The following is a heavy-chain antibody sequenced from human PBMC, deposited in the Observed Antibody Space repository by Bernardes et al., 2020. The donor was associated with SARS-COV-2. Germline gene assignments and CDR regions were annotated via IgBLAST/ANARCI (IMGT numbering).Heavy chain of an antibody. J-gene: IGHJ1*01. CDR2: ISGSGGST. CDR1: GFTFSSYA. V-gene: IGHV3-23*01. D-gene: IGHD2-15*01. Sequence: GGSLRLSRAASGFTFSSYAMSWVRQAPGKGLEWVSAISGSGGSTYYADSVKGRFTISRDNSKNTLYLQMNSLRAEDTAVYYCAKDVRAGRFFQHWGQGTLVTVAS. CDR3: AKDVRAGRFFQH.